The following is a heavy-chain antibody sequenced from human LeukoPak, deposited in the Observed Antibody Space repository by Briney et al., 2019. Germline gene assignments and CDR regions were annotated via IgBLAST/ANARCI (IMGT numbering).Heavy chain of an antibody. CDR2: IKSKTDGGTT. V-gene: IGHV3-15*01. CDR1: GFTFSNAW. Sequence: GGSLRLSCAASGFTFSNAWMSWVRQAPGKGLEWVGRIKSKTDGGTTDYAAPVKGRLTISRDDSKNTLYLQMNSLKTEDTAVYYCTTLYSSSPYDYWGQGTLVTVSS. CDR3: TTLYSSSPYDY. D-gene: IGHD6-13*01. J-gene: IGHJ4*02.